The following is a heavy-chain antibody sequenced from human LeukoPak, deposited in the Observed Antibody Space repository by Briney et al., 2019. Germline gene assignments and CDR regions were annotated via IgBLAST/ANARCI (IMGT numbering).Heavy chain of an antibody. CDR1: GYTFTKYY. D-gene: IGHD5-12*01. CDR2: INPNSGGT. V-gene: IGHV1-2*02. Sequence: ASVKVSCKASGYTFTKYYIHWVRQAPGQGLEWMGWINPNSGGTNYAQKFQGRVTMTRDTSISTAYMELSRLRSDDTAVYYCAREYLRPSGEYSGYEPWGQGTLVTVSS. CDR3: AREYLRPSGEYSGYEP. J-gene: IGHJ5*02.